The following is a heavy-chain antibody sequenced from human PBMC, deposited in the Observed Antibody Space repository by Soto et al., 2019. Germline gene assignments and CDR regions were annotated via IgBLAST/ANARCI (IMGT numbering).Heavy chain of an antibody. CDR3: ARGIRIVGAPNYYYYGMDV. CDR1: GGTFSSYA. J-gene: IGHJ6*02. CDR2: IIPIFGTA. Sequence: GASVEVSCKASGGTFSSYAISWVRQAPGQGLEWMGGIIPIFGTANYAQKFQGRVTITADESTSTAYMELSSLRSEDTAVYYCARGIRIVGAPNYYYYGMDVWGQGTTVTVSS. V-gene: IGHV1-69*13. D-gene: IGHD1-26*01.